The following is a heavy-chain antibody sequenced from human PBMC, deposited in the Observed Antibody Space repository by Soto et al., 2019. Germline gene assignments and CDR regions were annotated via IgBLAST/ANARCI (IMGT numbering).Heavy chain of an antibody. J-gene: IGHJ5*02. CDR2: IWYDGSNK. D-gene: IGHD6-19*01. CDR3: ARDPGTVAGTRGWNWFDP. CDR1: GFTFSSYG. Sequence: QVQLVESGGGVVQPGRSLRLSCAASGFTFSSYGMHWVRQAPGKGLEWVAVIWYDGSNKYYADSVKGRFTISRDNSKNTLYLQMNSLRAEDTAVYYCARDPGTVAGTRGWNWFDPWGLGTLVTVSS. V-gene: IGHV3-33*01.